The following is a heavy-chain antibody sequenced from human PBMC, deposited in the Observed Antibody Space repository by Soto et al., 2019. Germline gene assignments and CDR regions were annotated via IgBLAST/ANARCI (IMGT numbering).Heavy chain of an antibody. CDR3: AKDNDCSSTRCHYYYYGMDV. Sequence: GGSLRLSCAASGLTFNSYAMSWVRQAPGKGLEWVSLISDSGGDTYYADSVKGRFTISRDNAKNTVYLQMNSLRAEDTAVYYCAKDNDCSSTRCHYYYYGMDVWGQGTTVTVSS. V-gene: IGHV3-23*01. J-gene: IGHJ6*02. CDR1: GLTFNSYA. CDR2: ISDSGGDT. D-gene: IGHD2-2*01.